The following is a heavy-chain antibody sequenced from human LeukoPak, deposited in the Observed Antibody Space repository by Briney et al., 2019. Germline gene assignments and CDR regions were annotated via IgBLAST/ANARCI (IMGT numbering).Heavy chain of an antibody. CDR1: GGSSSGYY. V-gene: IGHV4-34*01. CDR3: ARDHYYGSGRAGYNWFDP. CDR2: INHSGST. Sequence: SETLSLTCAVYGGSSSGYYWSWIRQPPGKGLEWIGEINHSGSTNYNPSLKSRVTISVDTSKNQFSLKLSSVTAADTAVYYCARDHYYGSGRAGYNWFDPWGQGTLVTVSS. J-gene: IGHJ5*02. D-gene: IGHD3-10*01.